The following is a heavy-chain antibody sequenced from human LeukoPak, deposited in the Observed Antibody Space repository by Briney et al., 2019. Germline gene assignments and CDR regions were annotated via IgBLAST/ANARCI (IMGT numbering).Heavy chain of an antibody. CDR2: ISTDGYTT. Sequence: GGSLRLSCAASGLAFSAYKMHWVRQAPRKGLVWVSRISTDGYTTDYADFVQGRFTASRDNTKNTWSLEMNSLRAEDTAVYYCVVGGSPGYWGRGTLVTVSS. D-gene: IGHD2-15*01. CDR1: GLAFSAYK. V-gene: IGHV3-74*01. J-gene: IGHJ4*02. CDR3: VVGGSPGY.